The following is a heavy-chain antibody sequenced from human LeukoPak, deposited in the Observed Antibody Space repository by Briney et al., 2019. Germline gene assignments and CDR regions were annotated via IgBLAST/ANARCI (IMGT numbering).Heavy chain of an antibody. Sequence: PGGSLRLSCAASGFTFSSHAMSWVRQAPGKGLVWVSSTSGSGGTTFYADSVKGRFTISRDNSKNTLYLQMNTLRAEDTAVYYCAKSPHVETSMTTDYWGQGTLVTVSS. CDR2: TSGSGGTT. CDR3: AKSPHVETSMTTDY. D-gene: IGHD4-11*01. CDR1: GFTFSSHA. V-gene: IGHV3-23*01. J-gene: IGHJ4*02.